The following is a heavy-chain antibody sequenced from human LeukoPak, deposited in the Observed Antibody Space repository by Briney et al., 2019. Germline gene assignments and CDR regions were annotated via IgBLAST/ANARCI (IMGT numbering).Heavy chain of an antibody. D-gene: IGHD3-3*01. CDR3: ARGAPRRYDFWSGDEYYGMDV. V-gene: IGHV3-21*01. Sequence: PGGSLRLSCAASGFTFSSYSMNWVRQAPGKGLEWVSSISSSSSYIYYADSVKGRFTISRDNAKNSLYLQMNSLRAEDTAVYYCARGAPRRYDFWSGDEYYGMDVWGQGTTVTVSS. CDR2: ISSSSSYI. CDR1: GFTFSSYS. J-gene: IGHJ6*02.